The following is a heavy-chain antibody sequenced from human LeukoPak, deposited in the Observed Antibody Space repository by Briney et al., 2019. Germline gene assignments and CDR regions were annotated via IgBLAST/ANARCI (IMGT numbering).Heavy chain of an antibody. D-gene: IGHD3-3*01. CDR2: ISWDGGST. J-gene: IGHJ4*02. V-gene: IGHV3-43D*03. CDR1: GFTFDDYA. Sequence: GGSLRLSCAASGFTFDDYAMHWVRQAPGKGLEWVSLISWDGGSTYYADSVKGRFTISRDNSKNSLYLQMNSLRAEDTALYYCAREGRSTIFGVVISLGYYFDYWGQGTLVTVSS. CDR3: AREGRSTIFGVVISLGYYFDY.